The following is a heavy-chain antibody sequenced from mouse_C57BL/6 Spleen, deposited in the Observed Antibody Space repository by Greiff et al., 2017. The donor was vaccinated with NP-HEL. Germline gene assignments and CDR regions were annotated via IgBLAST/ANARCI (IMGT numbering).Heavy chain of an antibody. J-gene: IGHJ2*01. CDR1: GYTFTSYW. Sequence: QVQLQQPGAELVKPGASVKLSCKASGYTFTSYWMQWVKQRPGQGLEWIGEIDPSDSYTNYNQKFKGKATLTVDTSSSTAYMQLSSLTSEDSAVYYCAAHYYGSRGDYWGQGTTLTVSS. CDR3: AAHYYGSRGDY. V-gene: IGHV1-50*01. CDR2: IDPSDSYT. D-gene: IGHD1-1*01.